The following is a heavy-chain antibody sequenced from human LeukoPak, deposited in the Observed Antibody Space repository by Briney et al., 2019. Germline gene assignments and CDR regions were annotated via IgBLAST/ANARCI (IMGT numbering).Heavy chain of an antibody. CDR3: ASRYCGGDCYSLHFDY. CDR2: ISAYNGNT. Sequence: ASVKVSCKASGYTFTSYGISWVRQAPGQGLEWMGWISAYNGNTNYAQKFQGRVTITADKSTSTAYMELSSLRSEDTAVYYCASRYCGGDCYSLHFDYWGQGTLVTVSS. J-gene: IGHJ4*02. CDR1: GYTFTSYG. V-gene: IGHV1-18*01. D-gene: IGHD2-21*02.